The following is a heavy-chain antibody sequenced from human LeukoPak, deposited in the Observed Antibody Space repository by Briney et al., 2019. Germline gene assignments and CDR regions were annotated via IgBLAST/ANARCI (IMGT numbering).Heavy chain of an antibody. D-gene: IGHD2-15*01. CDR2: IKPDASDK. J-gene: IGHJ4*02. CDR1: GFSLSDYW. Sequence: LPGGSLRLSCAASGFSLSDYWMSWVRQAPGTGLEWVATIKPDASDKYYVDSVKGRFTIPRDNAKNSLYLQMNSLRAEDTAIYYCARGGGNFDSWGQGSLVTVSS. V-gene: IGHV3-7*01. CDR3: ARGGGNFDS.